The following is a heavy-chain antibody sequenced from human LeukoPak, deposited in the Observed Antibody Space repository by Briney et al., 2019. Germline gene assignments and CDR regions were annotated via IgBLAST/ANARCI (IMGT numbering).Heavy chain of an antibody. J-gene: IGHJ4*02. CDR2: IIPILNVP. V-gene: IGHV1-69*04. Sequence: ASVKVSCKASGGTFSSYAISWVRQAPGQGLEWMGRIIPILNVPNYAQKFQGRLTITADKSTSTAYMELSSLRSEDTAVYYCARDRPRASFFDFWGQGALVTVSS. CDR3: ARDRPRASFFDF. D-gene: IGHD2-2*01. CDR1: GGTFSSYA.